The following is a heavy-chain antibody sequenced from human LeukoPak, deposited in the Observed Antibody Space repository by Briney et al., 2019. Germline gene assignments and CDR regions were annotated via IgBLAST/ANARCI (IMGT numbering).Heavy chain of an antibody. CDR1: GFTFSSYA. Sequence: GGSLRLSCAASGFTFSSYAMHWVRQAPGKGLEGVAVISYDGSNKYYADYLQGRFTISRDNSKNTLYLQINSLRAEDTAVYYCARTYLTTVAYFQHWGQGTLVTVSS. CDR3: ARTYLTTVAYFQH. CDR2: ISYDGSNK. J-gene: IGHJ1*01. V-gene: IGHV3-30-3*01. D-gene: IGHD4-23*01.